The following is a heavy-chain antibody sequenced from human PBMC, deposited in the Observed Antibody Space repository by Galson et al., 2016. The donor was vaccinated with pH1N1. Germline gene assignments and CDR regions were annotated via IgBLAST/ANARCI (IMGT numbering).Heavy chain of an antibody. CDR3: ARELRGVSFDV. Sequence: SVKVSCKASGYTFTDYYIHWVRQAPGQGLEWMGLILPNSGDTNFAKKFQGRVTMTRDTSISTAYMELTRLPSDDTAVYFCARELRGVSFDVWGKGTVVTVSS. J-gene: IGHJ3*01. D-gene: IGHD3-16*01. CDR1: GYTFTDYY. V-gene: IGHV1-2*02. CDR2: ILPNSGDT.